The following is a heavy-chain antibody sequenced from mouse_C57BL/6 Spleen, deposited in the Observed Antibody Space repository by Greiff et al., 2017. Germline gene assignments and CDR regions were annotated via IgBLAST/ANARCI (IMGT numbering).Heavy chain of an antibody. V-gene: IGHV1-69*01. Sequence: QVQLQQPGAELVMPGASVKLSCKASGYTFTSYWMHWVKQRPGQGLEWIGEIDPSDSYTNYNQKFKGKSTLTVDISSSTAYMQLSSLTSEDSAVYYCARGDDGSSYRNFDYWGQGTTLTVSS. CDR1: GYTFTSYW. J-gene: IGHJ2*01. CDR2: IDPSDSYT. CDR3: ARGDDGSSYRNFDY. D-gene: IGHD1-1*01.